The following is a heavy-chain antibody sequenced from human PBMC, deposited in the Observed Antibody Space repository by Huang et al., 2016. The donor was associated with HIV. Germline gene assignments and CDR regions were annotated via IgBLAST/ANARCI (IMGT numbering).Heavy chain of an antibody. D-gene: IGHD1-26*01. J-gene: IGHJ6*03. CDR2: VYTSVVV. V-gene: IGHV4-61*09. CDR3: ARGRGGTHSYFFYSMDV. Sequence: QVQLQESGPGWVQPSQTLSLICTVSGDSISSGAFYWTWIRQSAGGGLQWIGHVYTSVVVLYNCSPRGRCTMALEPSKDQLSLDLRSVTAADTALYFCARGRGGTHSYFFYSMDVWGAGTAVIVSS. CDR1: GDSISSGAFY.